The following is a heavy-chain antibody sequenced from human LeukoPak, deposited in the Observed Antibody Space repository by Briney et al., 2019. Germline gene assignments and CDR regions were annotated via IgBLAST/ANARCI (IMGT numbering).Heavy chain of an antibody. J-gene: IGHJ4*02. V-gene: IGHV3-30*02. CDR2: IRNDGRNT. CDR3: AKDRVSSETDFDC. Sequence: GGSLRLSYAASGFTFSSYAMHWVRQAPGKGLEWVAFIRNDGRNTYYADSVKGRFAISRDNSKNTLYLQMNSLRAEDTAVYYCAKDRVSSETDFDCWGQGTLVTVSS. D-gene: IGHD3-22*01. CDR1: GFTFSSYA.